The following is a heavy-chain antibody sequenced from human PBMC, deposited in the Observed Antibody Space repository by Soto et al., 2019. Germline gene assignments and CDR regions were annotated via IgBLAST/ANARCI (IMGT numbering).Heavy chain of an antibody. Sequence: QVQLEQSGAEVKKPGSSVKVSCKASGGTLSDHGVAWLRQAPGQGLEWMGGTIPVVNTAKYAQKFQGRVTVIADKFTNIAYMELSSLRSEDTAFYFCARGVYGSGNYYTGPSAFDIWGQGTMVIVSS. CDR1: GGTLSDHG. CDR2: TIPVVNTA. J-gene: IGHJ3*02. CDR3: ARGVYGSGNYYTGPSAFDI. D-gene: IGHD3-10*01. V-gene: IGHV1-69*06.